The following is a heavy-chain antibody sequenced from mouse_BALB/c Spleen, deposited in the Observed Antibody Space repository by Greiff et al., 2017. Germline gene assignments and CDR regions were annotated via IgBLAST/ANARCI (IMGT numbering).Heavy chain of an antibody. CDR3: AREKYGKKSARDY. Sequence: DVKLVESGGGLVKPGGSLKLSCAASGFTFSDYYMYWVRQTPEKRLEWVATISDGGSYTYYPDSVKGRFTISRDNAKNNLYLQMSSLKSEDTAMYYCAREKYGKKSARDYWGQGTAVTVSS. J-gene: IGHJ4*01. CDR1: GFTFSDYY. D-gene: IGHD2-10*02. CDR2: ISDGGSYT. V-gene: IGHV5-4*02.